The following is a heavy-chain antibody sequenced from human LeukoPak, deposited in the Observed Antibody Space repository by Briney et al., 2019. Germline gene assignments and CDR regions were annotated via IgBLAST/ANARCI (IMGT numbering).Heavy chain of an antibody. CDR2: IYTSGST. Sequence: SETLSLTCTVSGGSISSYYWSWIRQPAGKGLEWIGSIYTSGSTNYNPSLKGRVTMSVDTSKNQFSLKLSSVTAADTAVYYCARELGYSSGWTYWYFDLWGRGTLVTVSS. CDR1: GGSISSYY. D-gene: IGHD6-19*01. V-gene: IGHV4-4*07. J-gene: IGHJ2*01. CDR3: ARELGYSSGWTYWYFDL.